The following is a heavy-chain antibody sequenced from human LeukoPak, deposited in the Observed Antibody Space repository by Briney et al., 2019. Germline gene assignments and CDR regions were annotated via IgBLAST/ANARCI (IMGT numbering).Heavy chain of an antibody. CDR3: ARGHRQWLRY. J-gene: IGHJ4*02. CDR1: GGSFSGYY. D-gene: IGHD6-19*01. Sequence: SETLSLTCAVYGGSFSGYYWSWIRQPPGKGLEWIGEINHSGSTNYNPSLKSRVTISVDTSQNQFSLKLSSVTAADTAVYYCARGHRQWLRYWGQGTLVTVSS. V-gene: IGHV4-34*01. CDR2: INHSGST.